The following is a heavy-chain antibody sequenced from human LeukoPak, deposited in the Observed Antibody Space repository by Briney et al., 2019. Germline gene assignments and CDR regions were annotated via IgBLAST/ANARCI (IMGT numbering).Heavy chain of an antibody. D-gene: IGHD2-2*03. Sequence: ASVKVSCKASGGTFSSYAISWVRQAPGQGLEWMGGIIPIFGTANYAQKFQGRVTITADESTSTAYMELSSLRSEDTAVYYCARMDIVVVPAAGHYGMDVWGKGTTVTVSS. V-gene: IGHV1-69*13. CDR1: GGTFSSYA. J-gene: IGHJ6*04. CDR3: ARMDIVVVPAAGHYGMDV. CDR2: IIPIFGTA.